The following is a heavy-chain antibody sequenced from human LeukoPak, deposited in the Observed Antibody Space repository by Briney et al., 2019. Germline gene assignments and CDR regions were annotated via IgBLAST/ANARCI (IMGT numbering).Heavy chain of an antibody. J-gene: IGHJ4*02. V-gene: IGHV3-20*04. D-gene: IGHD6-19*01. CDR1: GFKFDDYG. CDR3: AKDGYSSGRYTSALDY. CDR2: INWNGDSR. Sequence: GGSLRLSCTASGFKFDDYGMTWVRQAPGKGLEWVSDINWNGDSRGYAHSVRGRFTIYRDNSKNSLYLQMNSLRAEDTAVYYCAKDGYSSGRYTSALDYWGQGTLVTVSS.